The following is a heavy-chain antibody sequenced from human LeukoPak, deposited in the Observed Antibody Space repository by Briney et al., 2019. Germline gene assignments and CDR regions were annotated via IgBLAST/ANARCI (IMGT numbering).Heavy chain of an antibody. V-gene: IGHV1-69*04. CDR2: IIPILGIA. CDR3: ARDGGNSGDY. D-gene: IGHD4-23*01. CDR1: GGTFSSYA. J-gene: IGHJ4*02. Sequence: GASVKVSCKAPGGTFSSYAISWVRQAPGQGLEWMGRIIPILGIANYAQKFQGRVTITADKSTSTAYMELSSLRSEDTAVYYCARDGGNSGDYWGQGTLVTVSS.